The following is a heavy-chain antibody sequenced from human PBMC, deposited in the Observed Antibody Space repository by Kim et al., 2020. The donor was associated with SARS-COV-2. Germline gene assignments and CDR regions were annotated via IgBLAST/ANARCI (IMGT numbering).Heavy chain of an antibody. CDR3: ARGRDIEVVGSLDP. V-gene: IGHV3-33*01. CDR1: GFTFSSYG. D-gene: IGHD2-15*01. CDR2: IWYDGSNK. Sequence: GGSLRLSCAASGFTFSSYGMHWVRQAPGKGLEWVAVIWYDGSNKYYADSVKGRFTISRDNSKNTLYLQMNSLRAEDTAVYYCARGRDIEVVGSLDPWGQGTPVTVSS. J-gene: IGHJ5*02.